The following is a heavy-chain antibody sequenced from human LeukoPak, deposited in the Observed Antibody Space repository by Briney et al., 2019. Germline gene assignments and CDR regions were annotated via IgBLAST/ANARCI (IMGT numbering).Heavy chain of an antibody. CDR3: AGAGSETQWRAFDF. J-gene: IGHJ4*02. Sequence: GGSLRLSCAASGFTFSRYDMHWVRQATGKGLEWVSGIGTAGDTYYAGSVKGRFTVSRENAKNSLYLQMNSLTAGDTAVYYCAGAGSETQWRAFDFWGQGALVTVFS. CDR1: GFTFSRYD. CDR2: IGTAGDT. D-gene: IGHD6-19*01. V-gene: IGHV3-13*01.